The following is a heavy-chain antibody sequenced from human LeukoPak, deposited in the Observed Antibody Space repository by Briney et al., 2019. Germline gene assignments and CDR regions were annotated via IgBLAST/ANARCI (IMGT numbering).Heavy chain of an antibody. CDR1: GFTVSSNY. CDR2: IYSGGST. J-gene: IGHJ4*02. Sequence: GGSLRLSCAASGFTVSSNYMTWVRQAPGKGLEWVSVIYSGGSTYYADSVKGRFTISRDNSQNTLSLQMNSLRAEDTAVYYCARNSGYDLPFDYWGQGTLVTVSS. CDR3: ARNSGYDLPFDY. V-gene: IGHV3-53*01. D-gene: IGHD5-12*01.